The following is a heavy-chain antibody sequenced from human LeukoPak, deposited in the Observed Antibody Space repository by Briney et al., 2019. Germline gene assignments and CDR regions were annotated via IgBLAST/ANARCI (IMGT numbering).Heavy chain of an antibody. CDR1: GFTFSSYG. J-gene: IGHJ4*02. D-gene: IGHD3-22*01. Sequence: PGGSLRLSCAASGFTFSSYGMHWVRQAPGKGLEWVSSISSSSSYIYYADSVKGRFTISRDNAKNSLYLQMNSLRAEDTAVYYCARHYYDSSGYKYWGQGTLVTVSS. V-gene: IGHV3-21*01. CDR2: ISSSSSYI. CDR3: ARHYYDSSGYKY.